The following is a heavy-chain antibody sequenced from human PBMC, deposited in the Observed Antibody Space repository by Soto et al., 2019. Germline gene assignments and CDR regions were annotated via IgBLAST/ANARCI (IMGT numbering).Heavy chain of an antibody. J-gene: IGHJ5*02. V-gene: IGHV3-13*04. CDR3: ARVVTMVRGVILDGFDP. CDR1: GFTFSSYD. Sequence: EVQLVESGGGLVQPGGSLRLSCAASGFTFSSYDMHWVGQATGKGLEWVSTIGTAGDTYYPGSVKVRFTISRENAKNSLYLPMNSLRAGDAAVYYCARVVTMVRGVILDGFDPWGQGTLVTVSS. CDR2: IGTAGDT. D-gene: IGHD3-10*01.